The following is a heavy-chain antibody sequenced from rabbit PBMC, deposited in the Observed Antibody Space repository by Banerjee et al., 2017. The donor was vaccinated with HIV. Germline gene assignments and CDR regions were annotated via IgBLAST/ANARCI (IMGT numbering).Heavy chain of an antibody. CDR1: GFSFSSSYY. Sequence: QSLEESGGDLVKPGASLTLTCTASGFSFSSSYYMCWVRQAPGKGLEWIACIYAGSSDSTYYASWAKGRFTISKTSSTTVTLQMTSLTAADTATYFCARDRLYAGYAGYGYATGRLDLWGQGTLVTVS. CDR2: IYAGSSDST. J-gene: IGHJ3*01. V-gene: IGHV1S40*01. CDR3: ARDRLYAGYAGYGYATGRLDL. D-gene: IGHD6-1*01.